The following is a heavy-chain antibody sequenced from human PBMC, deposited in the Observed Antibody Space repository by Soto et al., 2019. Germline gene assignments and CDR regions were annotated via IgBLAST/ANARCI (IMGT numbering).Heavy chain of an antibody. Sequence: SWVRXAPGKGLEWVSAISGSGGSTYYADSVKGRFTISRDNSKNTLYLQMNSLRAEDTAVYYCAKLTVTTPTYYYYYMDVWGKGTTVTVSS. V-gene: IGHV3-23*01. CDR3: AKLTVTTPTYYYYYMDV. J-gene: IGHJ6*03. CDR2: ISGSGGST. D-gene: IGHD4-17*01.